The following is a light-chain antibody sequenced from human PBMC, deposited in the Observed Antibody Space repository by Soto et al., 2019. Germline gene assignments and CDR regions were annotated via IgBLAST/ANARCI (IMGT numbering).Light chain of an antibody. CDR1: STDVGAYDY. Sequence: QSALTQPASVSGSPGQSIAISCTGTSTDVGAYDYVSWYQQHPGKAPQLMIYDVSDRPSGVSNRFSGSKSANTASLTISGRQAEEEADYYCSSYTSSSPPLYVFGTGTKLTVL. V-gene: IGLV2-14*01. J-gene: IGLJ1*01. CDR2: DVS. CDR3: SSYTSSSPPLYV.